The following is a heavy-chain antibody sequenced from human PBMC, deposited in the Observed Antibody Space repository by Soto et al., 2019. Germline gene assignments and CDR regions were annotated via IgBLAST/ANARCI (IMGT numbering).Heavy chain of an antibody. D-gene: IGHD3-9*01. CDR1: GYTFTGYY. CDR2: INPNSGGT. J-gene: IGHJ3*02. CDR3: ATGFPYDILTGSGAFDI. Sequence: ASVKVSCKASGYTFTGYYMHWVRQAPGQGLEWMGWINPNSGGTNYAQKFQGWVTMTGDTSISTAYMELSRLRSDDTAVYYCATGFPYDILTGSGAFDIWGQGTMVTVSS. V-gene: IGHV1-2*04.